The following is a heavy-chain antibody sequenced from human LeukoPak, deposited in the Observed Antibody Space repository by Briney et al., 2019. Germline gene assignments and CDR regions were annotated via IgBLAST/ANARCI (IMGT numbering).Heavy chain of an antibody. J-gene: IGHJ5*02. D-gene: IGHD3-10*01. CDR1: GGSFSGYY. Sequence: SETLSLTCAVYGGSFSGYYWSWIRQPPGKGLEWIGEINHSGSTNYNPSLKSRVTISVDTSKNQFSLKLGSVTAADTAVYYCARRRLWFGELSTKIYDPWGQGTLVTVSS. CDR2: INHSGST. CDR3: ARRRLWFGELSTKIYDP. V-gene: IGHV4-34*01.